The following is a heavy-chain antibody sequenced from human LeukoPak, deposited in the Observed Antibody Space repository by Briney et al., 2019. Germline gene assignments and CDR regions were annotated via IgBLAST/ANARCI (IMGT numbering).Heavy chain of an antibody. V-gene: IGHV5-51*01. CDR1: GYSFTNYW. Sequence: LGESLKISCKGSGYSFTNYWIGWVRQMPGKGLEWMGIIYPGDSDTRYSPSFQGQVTISVDKSISTAYLQWSSLKASDTAMYYCARRPAYYGSGSYCDYWGQGTLVTVSS. CDR2: IYPGDSDT. D-gene: IGHD3-10*01. CDR3: ARRPAYYGSGSYCDY. J-gene: IGHJ4*02.